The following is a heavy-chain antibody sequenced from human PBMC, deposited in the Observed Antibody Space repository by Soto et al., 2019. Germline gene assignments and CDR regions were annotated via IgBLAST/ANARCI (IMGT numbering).Heavy chain of an antibody. J-gene: IGHJ6*02. CDR1: GGSFSGFY. D-gene: IGHD2-21*02. CDR2: INHSGTT. V-gene: IGHV4-34*01. Sequence: LPCAVSGGSFSGFYWTWIRQPPGEGLEWIGEINHSGTTNFNPSLRSRLTISLDSSKKHFSLKLTSMTAADAAVYYCARADRTLVTSYGLDVWGQGTTVTVSS. CDR3: ARADRTLVTSYGLDV.